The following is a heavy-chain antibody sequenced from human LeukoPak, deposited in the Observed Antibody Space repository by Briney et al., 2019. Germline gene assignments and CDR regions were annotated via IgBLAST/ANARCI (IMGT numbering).Heavy chain of an antibody. CDR3: ARAVADEYYFDY. Sequence: AGGSLRLSCAASGFTFSSYDMHWVRQATGKGLEWVSAIGTAGDTYYPGSVKGRFTISRENAKNSLYLQMNSLRAGDTAVYYCARAVADEYYFDYWGQGTLVTVSS. CDR2: IGTAGDT. D-gene: IGHD6-19*01. J-gene: IGHJ4*02. V-gene: IGHV3-13*01. CDR1: GFTFSSYD.